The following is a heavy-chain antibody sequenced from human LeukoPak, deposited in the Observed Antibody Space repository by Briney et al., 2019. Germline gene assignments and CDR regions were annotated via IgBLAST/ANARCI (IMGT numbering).Heavy chain of an antibody. CDR2: IKRKAEGGAT. J-gene: IGHJ4*02. Sequence: PGGSLRLSCAASGFTFSYASMSWVRQAPGKGLEWVGRIKRKAEGGATDYAAPVKGRFTFSRDDSKTTLYLQINSLKTEDTAVYYCTTGIGYPADHDYWGQGTLVTVSS. D-gene: IGHD1-1*01. V-gene: IGHV3-15*01. CDR1: GFTFSYAS. CDR3: TTGIGYPADHDY.